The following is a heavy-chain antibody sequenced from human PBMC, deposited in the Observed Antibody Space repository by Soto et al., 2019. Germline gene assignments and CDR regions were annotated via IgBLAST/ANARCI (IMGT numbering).Heavy chain of an antibody. Sequence: SETLSLTCTVSGDSLSGGDYYWSWIRQPPGKGLEWIGDIYYTGFTFYNPSLKSRLTISLDSSKDQFSLRLNSVTAADTAVYFCARAYRINGWSDYFFDYWGQGTLVTVSS. CDR1: GDSLSGGDYY. CDR3: ARAYRINGWSDYFFDY. V-gene: IGHV4-30-4*08. D-gene: IGHD6-19*01. J-gene: IGHJ4*02. CDR2: IYYTGFT.